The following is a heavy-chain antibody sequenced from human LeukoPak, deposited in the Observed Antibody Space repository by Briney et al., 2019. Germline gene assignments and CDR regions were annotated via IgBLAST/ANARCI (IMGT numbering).Heavy chain of an antibody. CDR2: IYYSGST. D-gene: IGHD6-25*01. CDR1: GGSISSGDYY. J-gene: IGHJ3*02. Sequence: SETLSLTCTVSGGSISSGDYYWSWIRQPPGKGLEWIGYIYYSGSTNYNPSLKSRVTISVDTSKNQFSLKLSSVTAADTAVYYCARVRRLQGAFDIWGQGTMVTVSS. V-gene: IGHV4-61*08. CDR3: ARVRRLQGAFDI.